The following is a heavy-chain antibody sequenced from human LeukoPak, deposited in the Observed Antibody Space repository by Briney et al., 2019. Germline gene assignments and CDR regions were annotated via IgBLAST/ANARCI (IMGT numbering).Heavy chain of an antibody. CDR3: ARREYSSSSGRWFDP. CDR2: INTNTGNP. J-gene: IGHJ5*02. D-gene: IGHD6-6*01. V-gene: IGHV7-4-1*02. Sequence: ASVKVSCKASGYTFTGYYMHWVRQAPGQGLEWMGWINTNTGNPTYAQGFTGRFVFSLDTSVSTAYLQISSLKAEDTAVYYCARREYSSSSGRWFDPWGQGTLVTVSS. CDR1: GYTFTGYY.